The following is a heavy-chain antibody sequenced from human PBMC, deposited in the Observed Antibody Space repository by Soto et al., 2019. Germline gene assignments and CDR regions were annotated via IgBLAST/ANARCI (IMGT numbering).Heavy chain of an antibody. Sequence: GGSLRLSCAASGFAVSHYGMHWVRQAPGKGLEWVALIWQDGTNTFFADSVKGRFTISRDISKNTLYLQMNSLRTNDTAVYYCATATGRNYKYFDYWGQGTLVTVSS. CDR1: GFAVSHYG. CDR3: ATATGRNYKYFDY. J-gene: IGHJ4*02. D-gene: IGHD3-10*01. CDR2: IWQDGTNT. V-gene: IGHV3-33*01.